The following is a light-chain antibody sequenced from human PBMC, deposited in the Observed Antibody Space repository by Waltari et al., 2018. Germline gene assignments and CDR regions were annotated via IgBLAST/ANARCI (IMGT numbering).Light chain of an antibody. J-gene: IGLJ1*01. Sequence: SYVLTQPPSVSVAPGKTARISCGGNSIGSKSVHWYQQKPGQAPVLVISYDNDRPSGFPERFSGSKSENTATLTITRVEAGDEADYYCQVWESSSDYYVFGTGTKVIVL. CDR3: QVWESSSDYYV. CDR1: SIGSKS. V-gene: IGLV3-21*01. CDR2: YDN.